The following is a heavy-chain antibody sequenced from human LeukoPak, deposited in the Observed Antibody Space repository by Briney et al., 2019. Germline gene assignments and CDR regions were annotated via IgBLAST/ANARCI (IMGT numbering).Heavy chain of an antibody. Sequence: GGSLRLSCAASGFTFSSHSMNWVRQAPGKGLEWVSYISSGSSTIYYADSVKGRFTISRDNAKNSLYLQMNSLRAEDTAVYYCARDLEAANTYYFDYWGQGTMVTVSS. D-gene: IGHD6-13*01. V-gene: IGHV3-48*01. J-gene: IGHJ4*02. CDR1: GFTFSSHS. CDR2: ISSGSSTI. CDR3: ARDLEAANTYYFDY.